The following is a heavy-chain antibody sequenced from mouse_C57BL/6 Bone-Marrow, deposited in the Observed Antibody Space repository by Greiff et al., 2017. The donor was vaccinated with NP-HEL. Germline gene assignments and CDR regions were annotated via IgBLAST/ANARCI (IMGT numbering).Heavy chain of an antibody. J-gene: IGHJ3*01. CDR3: ARNGGY. Sequence: QVQLQQSGPGLVQPSQSLSITCTVSGFSLTSYGVHWVRQSPGKGLEWLGVIWSGGSTDYNAAFISRLSISKDNSKSQVFFKMNSLQADDTAIYYCARNGGYWGQGTLVTVSA. V-gene: IGHV2-2*01. CDR1: GFSLTSYG. CDR2: IWSGGST.